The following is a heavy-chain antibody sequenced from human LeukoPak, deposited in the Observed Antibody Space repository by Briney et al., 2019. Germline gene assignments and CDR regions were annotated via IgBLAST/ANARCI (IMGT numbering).Heavy chain of an antibody. CDR3: ARDPDYDFWSGYYDY. CDR2: IYYSGST. D-gene: IGHD3-3*01. Sequence: SETLSLTCTVSGGSISSGDYYWSWIRQPPGKGLEWIGYIYYSGSTYYNPSLKSRVTISVDTSKDQFSLKLSSVTAADTAVYYCARDPDYDFWSGYYDYWGQGTLVTVSS. CDR1: GGSISSGDYY. V-gene: IGHV4-30-4*08. J-gene: IGHJ4*02.